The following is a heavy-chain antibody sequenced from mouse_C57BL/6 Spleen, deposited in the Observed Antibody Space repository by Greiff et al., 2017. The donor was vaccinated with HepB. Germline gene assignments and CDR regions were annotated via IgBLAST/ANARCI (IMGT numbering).Heavy chain of an antibody. Sequence: DVHLVESGGGLVQPGGSLSLSCAASGFTFTDYYMSWVRQPPGKALEWLGFIRNKANGYTTEYSASVKGRFTISIDNSQSILYLQMNALRAEDSATYYCARYDGYHGAMDYWGQGTSVTVSS. CDR3: ARYDGYHGAMDY. V-gene: IGHV7-3*01. CDR2: IRNKANGYTT. D-gene: IGHD2-3*01. J-gene: IGHJ4*01. CDR1: GFTFTDYY.